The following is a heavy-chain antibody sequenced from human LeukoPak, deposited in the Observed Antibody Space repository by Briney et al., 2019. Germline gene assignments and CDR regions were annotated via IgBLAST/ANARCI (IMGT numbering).Heavy chain of an antibody. CDR1: GYTFTGYY. CDR2: INPSGGST. CDR3: ARRGLSSDY. D-gene: IGHD6-6*01. J-gene: IGHJ4*02. Sequence: ASVKVSCKASGYTFTGYYIHWVRQASGQGLEWMGIINPSGGSTNYAQKFQGRVTMTRDTSTSTVYMELSSLRSEDTAVYFCARRGLSSDYWGQGTLVTVSS. V-gene: IGHV1-46*01.